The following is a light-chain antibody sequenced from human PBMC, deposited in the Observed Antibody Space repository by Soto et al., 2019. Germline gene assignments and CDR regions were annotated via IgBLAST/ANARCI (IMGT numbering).Light chain of an antibody. CDR2: GAS. Sequence: EILLAQSPGTPSLSPGEKATLSCRAIQSVSSSYLAWYQQKPGQAPRLLIYGASSRATGIPDRFSGSGSGTDFTLTISRLEPEDFAVYYCQQYGSSPWTFGQGTKV. CDR1: QSVSSSY. V-gene: IGKV3-20*01. J-gene: IGKJ1*01. CDR3: QQYGSSPWT.